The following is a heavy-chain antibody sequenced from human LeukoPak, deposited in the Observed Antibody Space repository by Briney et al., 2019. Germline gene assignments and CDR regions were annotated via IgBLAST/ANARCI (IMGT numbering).Heavy chain of an antibody. CDR1: GFTFSSYA. CDR3: ASTRDGYNPYYYGMDV. V-gene: IGHV3-23*01. Sequence: GGSLRLSCAASGFTFSSYAMSWVRQAPGKGLEWVSAISGSGGSTYYADSVKGRFTISRDNSKSTLYLQMNSLRAEDTAVYYCASTRDGYNPYYYGMDVWGQGTTVTVSS. CDR2: ISGSGGST. D-gene: IGHD5-24*01. J-gene: IGHJ6*02.